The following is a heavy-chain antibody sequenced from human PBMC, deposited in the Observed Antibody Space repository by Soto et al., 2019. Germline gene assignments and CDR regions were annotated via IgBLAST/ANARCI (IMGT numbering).Heavy chain of an antibody. CDR3: ASPRIGRIDFDY. D-gene: IGHD1-26*01. Sequence: SETLSLTCAVYGGSFSGYYWSWIRQPPGKGLEWIGEINHSGSTNYNPSLKSRVTISVDTSKNQFSLKLSSVTAADTAVYYCASPRIGRIDFDYWGQGTLVPVSS. CDR1: GGSFSGYY. V-gene: IGHV4-34*01. J-gene: IGHJ4*02. CDR2: INHSGST.